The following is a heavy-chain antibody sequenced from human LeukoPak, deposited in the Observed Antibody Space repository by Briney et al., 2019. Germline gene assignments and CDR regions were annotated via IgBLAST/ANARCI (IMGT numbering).Heavy chain of an antibody. V-gene: IGHV3-30*02. Sequence: PGGSLRLSCAASGFTFSGYSMNWVRQAPGKGLEWVAFIRYDGSNKYYADSVKGRFTISRDNSKNTLYLQMNSLRAEDTAVYYCARGSGSSWYDNWFDPWGQGTLVTVSS. CDR2: IRYDGSNK. CDR3: ARGSGSSWYDNWFDP. J-gene: IGHJ5*02. CDR1: GFTFSGYS. D-gene: IGHD6-13*01.